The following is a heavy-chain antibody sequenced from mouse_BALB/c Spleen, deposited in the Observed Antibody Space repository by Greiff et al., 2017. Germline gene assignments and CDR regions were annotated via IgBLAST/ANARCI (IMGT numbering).Heavy chain of an antibody. V-gene: IGHV1-54*01. CDR1: GYAFTNYL. CDR2: INPGSGGT. D-gene: IGHD2-3*01. J-gene: IGHJ4*01. Sequence: QVQLQQSGAELVRPGTSVKVSCKASGYAFTNYLIEWVKQRPGQGLEWIGVINPGSGGTNYNEKFKGKATLTADKSSSTAYMQLSSLTSDDSAVYFCARGEWLLRSYYAMDYWGQGTSVTVSS. CDR3: ARGEWLLRSYYAMDY.